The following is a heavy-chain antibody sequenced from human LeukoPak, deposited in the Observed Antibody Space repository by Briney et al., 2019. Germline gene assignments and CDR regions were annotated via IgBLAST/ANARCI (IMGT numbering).Heavy chain of an antibody. V-gene: IGHV4-34*01. J-gene: IGHJ6*02. D-gene: IGHD3-3*01. Sequence: PSETLSLTCAVYGGSFSGYYWSWIRQPPGKGLEWIGEINHSGSTNYNPCLKSRVTISVDTSKNQFSLKLSSVTAADTAVYYCARGSSPSYYDFWSGLEAYYGMDVWGQGTTVTVSS. CDR3: ARGSSPSYYDFWSGLEAYYGMDV. CDR2: INHSGST. CDR1: GGSFSGYY.